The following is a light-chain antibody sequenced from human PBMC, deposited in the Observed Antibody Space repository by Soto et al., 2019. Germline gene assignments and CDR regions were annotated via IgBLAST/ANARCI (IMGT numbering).Light chain of an antibody. CDR1: QSISSNY. J-gene: IGKJ3*01. CDR3: LQYSTSAIFT. V-gene: IGKV3-20*01. CDR2: GAS. Sequence: EVVLTQSPGSLSLSPGERATLSCRASQSISSNYLAWYRQRPGQPPTLLIYGASRRAAGIPDRFSGSGSGTDFTLTISRLEPEDFAVFYCLQYSTSAIFTLGPGTTVDIK.